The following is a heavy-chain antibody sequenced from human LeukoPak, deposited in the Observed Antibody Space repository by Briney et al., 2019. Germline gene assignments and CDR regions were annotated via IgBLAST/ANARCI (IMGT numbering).Heavy chain of an antibody. CDR3: ARDLKVRGAPHNWFDP. J-gene: IGHJ5*02. CDR1: GVSFSAYY. Sequence: SETLSLTCAVYGVSFSAYYWSWIRQSPGKGLEWIGEINHSGNINYNPSLKSRVTISVDTSKNQFSLKLSSVTAADTAVYYCARDLKVRGAPHNWFDPWGQGTLVTVSS. D-gene: IGHD3-10*01. V-gene: IGHV4-34*01. CDR2: INHSGNI.